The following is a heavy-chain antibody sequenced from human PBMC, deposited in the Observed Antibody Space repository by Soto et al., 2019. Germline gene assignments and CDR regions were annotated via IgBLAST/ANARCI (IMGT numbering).Heavy chain of an antibody. J-gene: IGHJ5*02. CDR2: IRGSGGST. CDR1: GFTFSSYA. Sequence: EVQLLESGGGLVQPGGSLRLSCAASGFTFSSYAMSWVRQAPGKGLEWVSAIRGSGGSTYYADSVKGRFTISRDNSKNTLYLQMNSLRAEDTAVYYCARPEDRVLWCGELLWMRFDPWGQGTLVTVSS. CDR3: ARPEDRVLWCGELLWMRFDP. V-gene: IGHV3-23*01. D-gene: IGHD3-10*01.